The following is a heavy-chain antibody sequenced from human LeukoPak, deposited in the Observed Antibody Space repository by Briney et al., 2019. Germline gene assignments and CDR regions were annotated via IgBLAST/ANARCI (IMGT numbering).Heavy chain of an antibody. Sequence: GGSLRLSCAASGYTFTTYWIHWVRQAPGKGLVWVSLINSDGSNTGYADSVKGQFTISRDNAKNMVYLQMNSLRAEDTAVYYCIRDSSSSFDYWGQGTLVTVSS. CDR2: INSDGSNT. J-gene: IGHJ4*02. CDR3: IRDSSSSFDY. D-gene: IGHD6-13*01. CDR1: GYTFTTYW. V-gene: IGHV3-74*01.